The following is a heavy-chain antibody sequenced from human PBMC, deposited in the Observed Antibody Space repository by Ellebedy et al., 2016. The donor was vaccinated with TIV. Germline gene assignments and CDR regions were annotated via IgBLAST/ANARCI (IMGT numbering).Heavy chain of an antibody. J-gene: IGHJ4*02. CDR3: AKRLELRRVPDY. V-gene: IGHV3-23*01. Sequence: GESLKISCAASGFSFSDHYMDWVRQAPGKGLEWVSAISGSGGGTYYADSVKGRFTISRDDSKNTLYLQMNSLRAEDTAVYYCAKRLELRRVPDYWGQGTLVTVSS. CDR1: GFSFSDHY. CDR2: ISGSGGGT. D-gene: IGHD1-7*01.